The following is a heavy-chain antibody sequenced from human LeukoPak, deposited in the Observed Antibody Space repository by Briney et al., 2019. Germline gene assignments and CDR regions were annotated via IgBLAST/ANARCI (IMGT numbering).Heavy chain of an antibody. D-gene: IGHD6-19*01. Sequence: GGSLRLSCAASGFTFDDYAMHWVRQAPGKGLEWVSAISGSGGSTYYADSVKGRFTISRDNSKNTLYLQMNSLRAEDTAVYYCAKDSSGWSVFFYWGQGTLVTVSS. CDR3: AKDSSGWSVFFY. J-gene: IGHJ4*02. CDR1: GFTFDDYA. CDR2: ISGSGGST. V-gene: IGHV3-23*01.